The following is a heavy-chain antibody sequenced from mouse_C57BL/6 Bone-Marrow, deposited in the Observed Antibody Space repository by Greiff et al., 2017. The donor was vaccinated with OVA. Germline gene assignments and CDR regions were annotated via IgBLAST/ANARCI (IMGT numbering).Heavy chain of an antibody. CDR1: GFTFSSYA. Sequence: EVKLMESGEGLVKPGGSLKLSCAASGFTFSSYAMSWVRQTPEKRLEWVAYISSGGDYIYYADTVKGRVTISRDNARNTLYLQMSSLKSEDTAMYYCTREGFITTVVAFPVDYWGQGTTLTVSS. D-gene: IGHD1-1*01. CDR2: ISSGGDYI. J-gene: IGHJ2*01. V-gene: IGHV5-9-1*02. CDR3: TREGFITTVVAFPVDY.